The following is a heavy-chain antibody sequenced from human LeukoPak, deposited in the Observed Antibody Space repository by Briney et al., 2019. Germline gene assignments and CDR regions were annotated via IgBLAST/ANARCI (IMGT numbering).Heavy chain of an antibody. Sequence: PGGSLRLSCAASGFTFSSYSMNWVRQAPGKGLEWVSSISSGSSYIYYADSLKGRFTISRDNAKNSLYLQMNSLRAEDTAVYYCARDSTYYYGSGYYFDYWGQGTLVTVSS. D-gene: IGHD3-10*01. CDR3: ARDSTYYYGSGYYFDY. V-gene: IGHV3-21*01. CDR1: GFTFSSYS. CDR2: ISSGSSYI. J-gene: IGHJ4*02.